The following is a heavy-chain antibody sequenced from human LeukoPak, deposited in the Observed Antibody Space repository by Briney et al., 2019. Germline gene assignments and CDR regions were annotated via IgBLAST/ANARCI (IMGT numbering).Heavy chain of an antibody. J-gene: IGHJ6*03. V-gene: IGHV4-59*01. CDR1: GGSFSGYY. Sequence: SETLSLTCAVYGGSFSGYYWSRIRQPPGKGLEWIGYIYYSGSTNYNPSLKSRVTISVDTSKNQFSLKLSSVTAADTAVYYCASAQSQYYDFWSGYFAPVDYYYYYYMDVWGKGTTVTVSS. D-gene: IGHD3-3*01. CDR3: ASAQSQYYDFWSGYFAPVDYYYYYYMDV. CDR2: IYYSGST.